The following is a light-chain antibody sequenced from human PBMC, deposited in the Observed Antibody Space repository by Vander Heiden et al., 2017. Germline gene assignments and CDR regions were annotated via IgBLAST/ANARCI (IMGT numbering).Light chain of an antibody. J-gene: IGLJ1*01. Sequence: QSVLTQPPSVPGAPGQRVTISCTGSSSNIGAGYAVHWYQQLPGTAPKLLIYGNSNRPSGVPDRFSGSKSGTSASLAITGLQAEDEADYYCQSYDNSLSGSRVFGTGTKVTVL. CDR3: QSYDNSLSGSRV. V-gene: IGLV1-40*01. CDR1: SSNIGAGYA. CDR2: GNS.